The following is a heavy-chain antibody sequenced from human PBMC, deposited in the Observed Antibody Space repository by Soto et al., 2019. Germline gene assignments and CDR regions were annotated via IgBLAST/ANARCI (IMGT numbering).Heavy chain of an antibody. J-gene: IGHJ6*04. V-gene: IGHV3-66*01. CDR3: ARDDVRCDGGRCYGVPLDV. CDR2: IQSGGPT. CDR1: GFTVSSKY. Sequence: GGSLRLSCAASGFTVSSKYMSWVRQAPGKGLEWVSLIQSGGPTYYADSVKGRFTISRDTSENTVHLQMDSLRAEDTAVYYCARDDVRCDGGRCYGVPLDVCGKGTTVTVSS. D-gene: IGHD2-15*01.